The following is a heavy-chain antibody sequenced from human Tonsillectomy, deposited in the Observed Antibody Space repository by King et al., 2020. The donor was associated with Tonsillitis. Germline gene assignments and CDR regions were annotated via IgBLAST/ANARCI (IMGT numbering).Heavy chain of an antibody. CDR1: GFTLSSYT. V-gene: IGHV3-21*01. CDR3: ARSESSSSSYGMDV. CDR2: ISSSSSYI. Sequence: VQLVESGGGLVKPGGSLRLSCAASGFTLSSYTMNWVRQAPGKGLEWVSSISSSSSYIYYADSVKGRLTISRDNAKNSLYLQMNSLRAEDTAVYYCARSESSSSSYGMDVWGHGTTFTVSS. D-gene: IGHD6-6*01. J-gene: IGHJ6*02.